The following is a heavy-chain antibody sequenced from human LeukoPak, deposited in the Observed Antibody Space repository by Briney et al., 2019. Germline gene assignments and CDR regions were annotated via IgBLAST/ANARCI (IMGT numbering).Heavy chain of an antibody. CDR3: ARQEVAGFAY. CDR2: INHSGST. J-gene: IGHJ4*02. V-gene: IGHV4-34*01. Sequence: SETLSLTCAVYGGSFSGYYWSWIRQPPGKGLEWIGEINHSGSTYYNPSLKSRVTISVDTSNNQFSLKLSSVTAADTAVYYCARQEVAGFAYWGQGPLVTVSS. CDR1: GGSFSGYY. D-gene: IGHD6-19*01.